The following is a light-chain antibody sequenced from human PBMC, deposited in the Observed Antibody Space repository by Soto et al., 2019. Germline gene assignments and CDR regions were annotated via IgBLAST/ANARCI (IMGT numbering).Light chain of an antibody. J-gene: IGKJ2*02. CDR3: QQSYSTPCT. V-gene: IGKV1-39*01. Sequence: DIQMTQSPSSLSASVGDRVTISCRASQSISTYLNWYQQKPGKAPKFLIYSASSLQSGVPSRFSGSGSGTDFTPTISSLQPEDFATYDCQQSYSTPCTFGQGTKLEIK. CDR2: SAS. CDR1: QSISTY.